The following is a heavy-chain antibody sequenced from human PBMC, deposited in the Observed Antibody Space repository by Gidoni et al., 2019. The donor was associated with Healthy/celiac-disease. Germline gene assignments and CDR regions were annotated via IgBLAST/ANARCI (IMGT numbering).Heavy chain of an antibody. D-gene: IGHD1-26*01. CDR2: IAYDGSNK. V-gene: IGHV3-30-3*01. CDR1: GFTFSSYA. J-gene: IGHJ5*02. Sequence: QVQLVESGGGVVQPGRSLRLSCAASGFTFSSYAMHWVRPAPGKGLEWVAVIAYDGSNKYYADSVKGRFTISRDNAKNTLYLQMNSRRAEDTAVYYCARDRWELQGTTGWFDPWGQGTLVTVSS. CDR3: ARDRWELQGTTGWFDP.